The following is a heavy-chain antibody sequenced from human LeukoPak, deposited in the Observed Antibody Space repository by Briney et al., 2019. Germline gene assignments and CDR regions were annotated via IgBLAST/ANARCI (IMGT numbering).Heavy chain of an antibody. CDR1: GFTFTSYA. V-gene: IGHV3-23*01. J-gene: IGHJ4*02. D-gene: IGHD3-22*01. Sequence: PGGSLRLSCAASGFTFTSYAMNWVRQAPGKGLEWVSTISGSGSSTYYVDSVKGRFTISRDNSKNTLYLQMNSLRAEDTAEYYCAKVNYYESSGYYDYWGQGTLVTVSS. CDR2: ISGSGSST. CDR3: AKVNYYESSGYYDY.